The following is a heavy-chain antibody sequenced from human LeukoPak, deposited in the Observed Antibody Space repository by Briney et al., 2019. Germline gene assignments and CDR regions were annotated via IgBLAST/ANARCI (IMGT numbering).Heavy chain of an antibody. CDR3: ARDPGFRGYSGYDLGFDY. CDR2: ISSSSSTI. D-gene: IGHD5-12*01. J-gene: IGHJ4*02. V-gene: IGHV3-48*01. Sequence: GGSLRLSCVATGFTFSSYRMTWVRQAPGKGLEWVSYISSSSSTIYDADSVKGRFTISRDNAKNSLYLQMNSLRVEDTAVYYCARDPGFRGYSGYDLGFDYWGQGTLVTVSS. CDR1: GFTFSSYR.